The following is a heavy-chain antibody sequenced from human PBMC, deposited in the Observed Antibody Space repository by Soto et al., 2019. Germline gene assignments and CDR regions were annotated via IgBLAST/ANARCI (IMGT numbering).Heavy chain of an antibody. CDR3: ARDKITGLFDY. V-gene: IGHV4-34*01. J-gene: IGHJ4*02. D-gene: IGHD2-8*02. CDR2: INHSGST. Sequence: QVQLQQWGAGLLKPSETLSLTCAVYGGSFSGYYWTWIRQPPGTGLEWIGEINHSGSTNYNPSLKXRXTXSXXTSKNQFSRKRTSVTAAATAVSYCARDKITGLFDYWGQGTLVTVSS. CDR1: GGSFSGYY.